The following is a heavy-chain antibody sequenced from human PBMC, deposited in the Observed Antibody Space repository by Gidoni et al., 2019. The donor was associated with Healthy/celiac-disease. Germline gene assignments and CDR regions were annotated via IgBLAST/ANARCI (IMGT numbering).Heavy chain of an antibody. J-gene: IGHJ4*02. Sequence: QVQLQESGPGLVKPSETLSLTCTVAGGSISSYYWSWIRQPPGKGLEWIGYIYYSGSTKYNPSLKIRVTISVDTSKNQFSLMLSSVTAADTAVYYCASADEGYGDCDYWGQGTLVTVSS. V-gene: IGHV4-59*01. CDR3: ASADEGYGDCDY. D-gene: IGHD2-8*01. CDR2: IYYSGST. CDR1: GGSISSYY.